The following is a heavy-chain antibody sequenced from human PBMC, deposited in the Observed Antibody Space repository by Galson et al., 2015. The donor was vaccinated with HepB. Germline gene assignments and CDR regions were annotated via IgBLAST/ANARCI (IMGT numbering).Heavy chain of an antibody. CDR3: TTDLRGLVRGVTYYFDY. J-gene: IGHJ4*02. D-gene: IGHD3-10*02. CDR1: GFTFSNAW. CDR2: IKSKTDGGTT. Sequence: SLRLSCAASGFTFSNAWMSWVRQAPGKGLEWVGRIKSKTDGGTTDYAAPVKGRFTISRDDSKNTLYLQMNSLKTEDTAVYYCTTDLRGLVRGVTYYFDYWGQGTLVTVSS. V-gene: IGHV3-15*01.